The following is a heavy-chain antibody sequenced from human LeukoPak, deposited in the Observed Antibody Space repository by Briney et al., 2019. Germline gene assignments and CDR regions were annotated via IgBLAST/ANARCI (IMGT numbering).Heavy chain of an antibody. Sequence: GGSLRLSCAAPGFSISGYWMSWVRQAPGKGLEWVANIRQDGSVKTYVDSVKGRFTVSRDNAKNSLYLQMDSLTVEDTAMYYCARDGGTDWYDPWGQGTLVTVSS. V-gene: IGHV3-7*01. D-gene: IGHD3-16*01. CDR3: ARDGGTDWYDP. CDR1: GFSISGYW. J-gene: IGHJ5*02. CDR2: IRQDGSVK.